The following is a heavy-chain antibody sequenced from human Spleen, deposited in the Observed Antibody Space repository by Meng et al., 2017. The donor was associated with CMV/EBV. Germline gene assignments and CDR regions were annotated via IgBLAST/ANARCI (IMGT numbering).Heavy chain of an antibody. CDR3: ARGRRGGLMH. CDR2: INHSGST. D-gene: IGHD2-15*01. J-gene: IGHJ1*01. Sequence: SLTCAVDGGSFSGYDWGWIRRPQGKGLGWIGKINHSGSTNYNPSIKSRVTISVDTSKNQFSLKLSSVTAADTAVYYCARGRRGGLMHWGQGTLVTVSS. CDR1: GGSFSGYD. V-gene: IGHV4-34*01.